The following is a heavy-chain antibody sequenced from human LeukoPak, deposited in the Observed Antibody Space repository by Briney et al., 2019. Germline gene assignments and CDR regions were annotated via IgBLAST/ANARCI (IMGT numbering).Heavy chain of an antibody. CDR2: INHSGST. CDR3: ARVFEWEPNFTWGSRDYYYYYYMDV. Sequence: PSETLSLTCAVYGGSFSGYYWSWIRQPPGKGLEWIGEINHSGSTNYNPSLKSRVTISVDTSKNQFSLKLSSVTAADTAVYYCARVFEWEPNFTWGSRDYYYYYYMDVWGKGTTVTVSS. D-gene: IGHD1-26*01. J-gene: IGHJ6*03. CDR1: GGSFSGYY. V-gene: IGHV4-34*01.